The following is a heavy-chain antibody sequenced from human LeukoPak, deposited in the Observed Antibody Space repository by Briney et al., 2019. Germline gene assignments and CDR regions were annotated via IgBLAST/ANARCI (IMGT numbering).Heavy chain of an antibody. CDR1: GYTFTNYG. CDR2: ISAYNGNT. Sequence: ASVKVSCKASGYTFTNYGISWVRQAPGQGLEWMGWISAYNGNTNYAQKLQGRVTMTTDTSTSTAYMELRSLRSDDTAVYYCARDGHSQDYYDSSGQNWFDPWGQGTLVTVSS. V-gene: IGHV1-18*01. J-gene: IGHJ5*02. D-gene: IGHD3-22*01. CDR3: ARDGHSQDYYDSSGQNWFDP.